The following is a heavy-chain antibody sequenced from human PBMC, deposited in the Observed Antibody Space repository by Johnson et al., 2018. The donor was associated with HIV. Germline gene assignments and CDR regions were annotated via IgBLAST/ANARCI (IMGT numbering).Heavy chain of an antibody. CDR3: AARGLWTYDAFDI. Sequence: VQLVESGGGLVQPGGSLRLSCAASGFTFSDYYMSWIRQAPGKGLEWVGRIRSKANSYATAYAASVKGRFTISRDDSKNTAYLQMNSLKTEDPAVYYCAARGLWTYDAFDIWGQGTMVTVSS. J-gene: IGHJ3*02. D-gene: IGHD4/OR15-4a*01. CDR1: GFTFSDYY. V-gene: IGHV3-73*01. CDR2: IRSKANSYAT.